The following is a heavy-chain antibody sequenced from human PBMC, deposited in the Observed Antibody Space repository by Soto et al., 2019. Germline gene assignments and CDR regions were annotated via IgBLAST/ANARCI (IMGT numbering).Heavy chain of an antibody. CDR1: GGTFSSYA. V-gene: IGHV1-69*13. D-gene: IGHD3-22*01. J-gene: IGHJ3*02. Sequence: SVKVSCKASGGTFSSYAISWVRQAPGQGLEWMGGIIPIFGTANYAQKFQGRVTITADESTSTAYMELSSLRSEDTAVYYCASGTYYYDCSGYYSTESASEILRHATMV. CDR3: ASGTYYYDCSGYYSTESASEI. CDR2: IIPIFGTA.